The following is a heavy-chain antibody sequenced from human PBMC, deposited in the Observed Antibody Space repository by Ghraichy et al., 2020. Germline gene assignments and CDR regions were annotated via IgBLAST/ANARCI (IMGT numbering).Heavy chain of an antibody. CDR3: ARRDKNYNYFDY. Sequence: SQTLSLTCTVSGDSISSFYCSWIRQPAGKGLEWIGRIYTSGSTNYNPSLKSRVTMSVDTSKNQFSLKLSSVTAADTAVHYCARRDKNYNYFDYWGQGTLVTVSS. D-gene: IGHD5-24*01. J-gene: IGHJ4*02. V-gene: IGHV4-4*07. CDR1: GDSISSFY. CDR2: IYTSGST.